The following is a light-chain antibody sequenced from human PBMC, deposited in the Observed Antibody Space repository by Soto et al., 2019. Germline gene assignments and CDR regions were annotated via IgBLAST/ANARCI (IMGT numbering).Light chain of an antibody. CDR1: HSLLHSNGYNF. Sequence: DIVMTQSPLSLPVTPGEPASISCRSSHSLLHSNGYNFLDWYLQKPGQSPQLLIYLGSNRASGVPDRFSGSGSGTDFTLRISTVEAEDVGIYYCMQALQTPYTFGQGTKLEIK. V-gene: IGKV2-28*01. CDR3: MQALQTPYT. J-gene: IGKJ2*01. CDR2: LGS.